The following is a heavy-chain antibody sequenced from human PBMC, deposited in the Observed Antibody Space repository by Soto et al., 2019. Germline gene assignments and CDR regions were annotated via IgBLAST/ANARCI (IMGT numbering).Heavy chain of an antibody. J-gene: IGHJ6*02. V-gene: IGHV4-39*01. CDR3: ASRSKGDYDFWSGYYYYYYATDV. Sequence: SETVSRTCTVSGGSISSSSYYWGWIRQPPGKGLEWIGSIYYSGSTYYNPSLKSRVTISVDTSKNQFSLKLSPVTAADTAVYYCASRSKGDYDFWSGYYYYYYATDVSGQASPVTFSS. CDR2: IYYSGST. CDR1: GGSISSSSYY. D-gene: IGHD3-3*01.